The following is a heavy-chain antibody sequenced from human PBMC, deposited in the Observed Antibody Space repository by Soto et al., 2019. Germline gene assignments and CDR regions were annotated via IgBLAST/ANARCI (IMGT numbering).Heavy chain of an antibody. J-gene: IGHJ6*02. V-gene: IGHV1-18*01. CDR1: GYTFTSYG. Sequence: ASVKVSCKASGYTFTSYGISWVRQAPGQGLEWMGWISAYNGNTNYAQKLQGRVTMTTDTSTSTAYMELRSLRSDDTAVYYCARDSATGEAGDYYYGMDVWGQGTTVTVSS. CDR2: ISAYNGNT. CDR3: ARDSATGEAGDYYYGMDV. D-gene: IGHD7-27*01.